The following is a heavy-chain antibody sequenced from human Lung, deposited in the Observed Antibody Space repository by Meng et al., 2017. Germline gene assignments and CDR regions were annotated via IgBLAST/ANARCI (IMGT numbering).Heavy chain of an antibody. CDR1: GGSLSDYY. J-gene: IGHJ4*02. Sequence: QVQLQEWVAGMSRPSEAFSLPCVVSGGSLSDYYWSWIRQPPGKGLEWIGEINHSGSTNYNPSLESRATISVDTSQNNLSLKLSSVTAADSAVYYCARGPTTMAHDFDYWGQGTLVTVSS. CDR3: ARGPTTMAHDFDY. V-gene: IGHV4-34*01. CDR2: INHSGST. D-gene: IGHD4-11*01.